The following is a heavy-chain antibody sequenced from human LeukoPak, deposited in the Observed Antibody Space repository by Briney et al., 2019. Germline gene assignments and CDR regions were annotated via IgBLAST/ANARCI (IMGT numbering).Heavy chain of an antibody. J-gene: IGHJ4*02. CDR3: ARSNNGGWGYCDY. D-gene: IGHD3-16*01. CDR1: GFTFSSYD. V-gene: IGHV3-13*05. Sequence: GGSLRLSCAASGFTFSSYDMHWVRQATGKGLEWVSAIDSAGDPYYPGSVKGRFTISRDNSKNTLYVQMSSLRAEDTAVYYCARSNNGGWGYCDYWGQGSLVTVSS. CDR2: IDSAGDP.